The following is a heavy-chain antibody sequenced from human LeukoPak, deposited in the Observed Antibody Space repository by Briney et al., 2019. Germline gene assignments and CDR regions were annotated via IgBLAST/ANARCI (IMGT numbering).Heavy chain of an antibody. CDR3: ARDNGYSSFDC. Sequence: TGGSLRLSCAASGFTFSSYWMSWVRQAPGKGLEWVANIKQDGSAKNYGDSVRGRFTISRDNAKNSLCLQMNSLRAEDTAVYYCARDNGYSSFDCWGQGTLVTVSS. J-gene: IGHJ4*02. V-gene: IGHV3-7*01. CDR1: GFTFSSYW. CDR2: IKQDGSAK. D-gene: IGHD5-18*01.